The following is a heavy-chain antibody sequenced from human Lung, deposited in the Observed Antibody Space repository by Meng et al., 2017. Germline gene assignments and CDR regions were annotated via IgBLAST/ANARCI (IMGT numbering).Heavy chain of an antibody. CDR2: ISSSCSTI. D-gene: IGHD5-18*01. J-gene: IGHJ4*02. V-gene: IGHV3-48*03. CDR1: GFTFSSYE. Sequence: GGSLRLSCAASGFTFSSYEMNWVRQAPGKGLEWVSYISSSCSTIYYADSVKGRFTISRDNAKNSLYLQMNSLRAEDTAVYYCARGQIQLWLAGFDYWGQGTLVTVSS. CDR3: ARGQIQLWLAGFDY.